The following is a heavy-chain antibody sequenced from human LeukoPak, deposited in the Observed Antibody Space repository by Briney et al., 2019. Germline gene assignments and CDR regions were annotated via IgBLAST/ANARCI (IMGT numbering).Heavy chain of an antibody. CDR3: AKVAGDRLDS. J-gene: IGHJ5*02. Sequence: ASVRVSCKASGYTFDTYGFCWVRQAPGHGLEWMGWISANNGKTDFARKFQGRVTLTTDTSTTTAYMELTGLRPDDTAVYYCAKVAGDRLDSWGQGTLVTVSS. CDR2: ISANNGKT. V-gene: IGHV1-18*01. CDR1: GYTFDTYG. D-gene: IGHD6-19*01.